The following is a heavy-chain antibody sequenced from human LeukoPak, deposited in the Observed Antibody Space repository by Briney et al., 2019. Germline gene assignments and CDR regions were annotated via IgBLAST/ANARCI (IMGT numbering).Heavy chain of an antibody. CDR1: GYTLTELS. Sequence: ASVKVSCKVSGYTLTELSMHWVRQAPGKGLEWMGGFDPEDGETIYAQKFQGRVTMTEDTSTDTAYMELSSLRSEDTAVYYCATASSEDCGGDCYFFLDYWGQGTLVTVSS. J-gene: IGHJ4*02. V-gene: IGHV1-24*01. D-gene: IGHD2-21*01. CDR2: FDPEDGET. CDR3: ATASSEDCGGDCYFFLDY.